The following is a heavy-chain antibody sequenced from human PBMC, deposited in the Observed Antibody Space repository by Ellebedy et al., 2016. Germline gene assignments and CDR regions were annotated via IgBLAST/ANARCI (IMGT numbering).Heavy chain of an antibody. CDR2: FDPEDGET. Sequence: ASVKVSXXVSGYTLTELSMHWVRQAPGKGLEWMGGFDPEDGETIYAQKFQGRVTMTEDTSTDTAYMELSSLRSEDTAVYYCARSPRGDYGLYRPNYYYYYGMDVWGQGTTVTVSS. J-gene: IGHJ6*02. D-gene: IGHD4-17*01. CDR1: GYTLTELS. V-gene: IGHV1-24*01. CDR3: ARSPRGDYGLYRPNYYYYYGMDV.